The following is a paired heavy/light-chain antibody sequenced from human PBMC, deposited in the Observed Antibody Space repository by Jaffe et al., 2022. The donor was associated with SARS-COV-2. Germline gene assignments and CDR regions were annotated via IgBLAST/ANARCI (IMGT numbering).Heavy chain of an antibody. CDR1: GFTFSSYW. CDR3: ATMGPYDRSGYYGYTHQ. J-gene: IGHJ1*01. Sequence: EVQLVESGGGLVQPGGSLRLSCVVSGFTFSSYWMHWVRQAPGKGLVWVSRINTDGSMIDYADSVKGRFTISRDNAKNTLYLQMNSLRAEDTAVYYCATMGPYDRSGYYGYTHQWGQGTLVTVSS. CDR2: INTDGSMI. V-gene: IGHV3-74*01. D-gene: IGHD3-22*01.
Light chain of an antibody. Sequence: DIQMTQSPSTLSASVGDRVTITCRASQSISIWLAWHQQKPGKAPKLLIYKASSLESGVPSRFGGSGSGTEFTLTISSLQPDDFATYYCQEYQTSLGTFGQGTKVEIK. V-gene: IGKV1-5*03. J-gene: IGKJ1*01. CDR1: QSISIW. CDR3: QEYQTSLGT. CDR2: KAS.